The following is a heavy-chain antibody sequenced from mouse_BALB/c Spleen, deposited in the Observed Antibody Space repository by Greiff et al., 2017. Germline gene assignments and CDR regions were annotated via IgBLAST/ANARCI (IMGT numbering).Heavy chain of an antibody. CDR3: ARESDGNYYFDY. CDR1: GFNIKDTY. Sequence: EVKLLESGAELVKPGASVKLSCTASGFNIKDTYMHWVKQRPEQGLEWIGRIDPANGNTKYDPKFQGKATITADTSSNTAYLQLSSLTSEDTAVYYCARESDGNYYFDYWGQGTTLTVSS. D-gene: IGHD2-1*01. CDR2: IDPANGNT. V-gene: IGHV14-3*02. J-gene: IGHJ2*01.